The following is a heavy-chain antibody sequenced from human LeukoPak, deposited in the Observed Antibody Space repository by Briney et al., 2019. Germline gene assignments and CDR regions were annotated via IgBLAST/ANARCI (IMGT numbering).Heavy chain of an antibody. CDR3: AKGIRFLEWFDYYYMDV. V-gene: IGHV3-23*01. D-gene: IGHD3-3*01. CDR1: GFTFNSYA. J-gene: IGHJ6*03. Sequence: PGGSLRLSCAASGFTFNSYAMSWVRQAPGKGLEWVSAISGSGGSTYYADSVKGRFTISRDNSKNTLYLQMNSLRAEDTAVYYCAKGIRFLEWFDYYYMDVWGKGTTVTVSS. CDR2: ISGSGGST.